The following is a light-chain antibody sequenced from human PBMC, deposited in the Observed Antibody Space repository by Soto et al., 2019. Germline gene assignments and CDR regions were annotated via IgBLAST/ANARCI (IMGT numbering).Light chain of an antibody. CDR1: SSNIGSNT. J-gene: IGLJ1*01. Sequence: QAVVTQPPSASGTPGQRVTISCSGSSSNIGSNTVNWYQQLPGTAPKLLIYRNNQRPSGVPDRFSGSKSGTSASLAISGLQSEDEADYYCAAWDDSLNGRYVFGTGTKVTVL. V-gene: IGLV1-44*01. CDR2: RNN. CDR3: AAWDDSLNGRYV.